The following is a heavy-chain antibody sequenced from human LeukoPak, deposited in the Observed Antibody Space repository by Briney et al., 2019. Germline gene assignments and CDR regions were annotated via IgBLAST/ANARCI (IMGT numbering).Heavy chain of an antibody. CDR1: GFIFNTNW. D-gene: IGHD6-13*01. Sequence: GGSLRLSCAASGFIFNTNWISWVRQAPGKGLEWVVNINPDASVTHYVDSVKGRFTIFRDNGKNSVYLQMNSLRAEDSAVYFCATHPQSAGYHWFDPRGQGTLVTVAS. CDR3: ATHPQSAGYHWFDP. CDR2: INPDASVT. V-gene: IGHV3-7*01. J-gene: IGHJ5*02.